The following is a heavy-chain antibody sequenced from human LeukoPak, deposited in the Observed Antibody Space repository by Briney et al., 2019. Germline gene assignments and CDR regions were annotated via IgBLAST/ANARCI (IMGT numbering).Heavy chain of an antibody. V-gene: IGHV3-30*04. CDR2: ISFHGTDT. CDR3: ARDLFGVVITYWFDP. D-gene: IGHD3-3*01. CDR1: GFTFISYA. Sequence: QSGGSLRLSCAASGFTFISYAIHWVRQAPGKGLEWVAVISFHGTDTFYADSVKGRFTISRDNSKNTLYLQMNSLRAEDTAVYYCARDLFGVVITYWFDPWGQGTLVTVSS. J-gene: IGHJ5*02.